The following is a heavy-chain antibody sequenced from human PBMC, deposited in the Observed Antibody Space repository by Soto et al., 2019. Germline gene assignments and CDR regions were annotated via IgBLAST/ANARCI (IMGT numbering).Heavy chain of an antibody. V-gene: IGHV4-59*01. CDR2: IYYSGST. D-gene: IGHD3-3*01. J-gene: IGHJ4*02. Sequence: SETLSLTCTVSGGSISSYYWSWIRQPPGKGLEWIGYIYYSGSTNYNPSLKSRVTISVDTSKNQFSLKLSSVTAADTAVYYCARVSYDFWSGYYLFDYWGQGTLVTVSS. CDR3: ARVSYDFWSGYYLFDY. CDR1: GGSISSYY.